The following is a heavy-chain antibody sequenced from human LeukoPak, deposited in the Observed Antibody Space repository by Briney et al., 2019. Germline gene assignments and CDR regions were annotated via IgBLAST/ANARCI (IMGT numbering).Heavy chain of an antibody. CDR2: INWNGGST. D-gene: IGHD4-17*01. V-gene: IGHV3-20*01. Sequence: GPGGSLRLSCAASGFTFSNYAMSWVRQAPGKGLEWVSGINWNGGSTGYADSVKGRFTISRDNAKNSLYLQMNSLRAEDTALYHCARTTVTSYYYYGMDVWGQGTTVAVSS. CDR1: GFTFSNYA. CDR3: ARTTVTSYYYYGMDV. J-gene: IGHJ6*02.